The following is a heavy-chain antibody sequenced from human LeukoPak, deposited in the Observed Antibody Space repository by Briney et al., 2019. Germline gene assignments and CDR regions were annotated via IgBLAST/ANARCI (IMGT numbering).Heavy chain of an antibody. CDR3: ARQGREYDILTGYIDY. V-gene: IGHV4-39*01. CDR2: IYYSGST. D-gene: IGHD3-9*01. Sequence: SETLSLTCTASGGSISSSSYYWGWIRQPPGKGLEWIGSIYYSGSTYYNPSLKSRVTISVDTSKNQFSLKLSSVTAADTAVYYCARQGREYDILTGYIDYWGQGTLVTVSS. CDR1: GGSISSSSYY. J-gene: IGHJ4*02.